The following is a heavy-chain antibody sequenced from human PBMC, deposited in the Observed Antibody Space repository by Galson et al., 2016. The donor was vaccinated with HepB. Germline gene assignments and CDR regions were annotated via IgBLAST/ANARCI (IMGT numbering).Heavy chain of an antibody. J-gene: IGHJ5*02. CDR3: ARFPFSGYDGDNWIDP. CDR2: IYLGGSA. D-gene: IGHD5-12*01. V-gene: IGHV4-61*09. CDR1: GGSVSSGSYY. Sequence: TLSLTCTVSGGSVSSGSYYWGWIRQSAGRGLEWIGHIYLGGSASYNPSLKSRVTISDDPSKNQFSLKMSSVTAKDTAIYYCARFPFSGYDGDNWIDPWGQGALVTVSS.